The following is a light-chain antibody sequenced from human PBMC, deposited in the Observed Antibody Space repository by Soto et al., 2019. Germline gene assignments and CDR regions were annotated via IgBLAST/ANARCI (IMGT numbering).Light chain of an antibody. CDR2: KAS. CDR1: ERISGW. V-gene: IGKV1-5*03. J-gene: IGKJ1*01. Sequence: DIQINQSPSTLSASVGDRVTITCRASERISGWLAWYQQKPGKAPKLMIFKASTLESGVPSRFSGSGSGTEFNLSISSLQPDDFAIYYCQQYNSYPRTFGQGTKVEIK. CDR3: QQYNSYPRT.